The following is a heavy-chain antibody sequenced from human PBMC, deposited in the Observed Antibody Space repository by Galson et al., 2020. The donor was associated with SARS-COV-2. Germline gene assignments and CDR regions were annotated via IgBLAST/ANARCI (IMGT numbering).Heavy chain of an antibody. CDR1: SGSITSDF. Sequence: SETLSLTCTVSSGSITSDFWSWIRQPPGKGLEWIGDISYKGSTDYNPSLKSRVTISVDTSKNQFFLKLSSVIAADTALYYCARHSTRPRRESKWFGESSTALDIWGQGTMVTVSS. J-gene: IGHJ3*02. V-gene: IGHV4-59*08. CDR2: ISYKGST. D-gene: IGHD3-10*01. CDR3: ARHSTRPRRESKWFGESSTALDI.